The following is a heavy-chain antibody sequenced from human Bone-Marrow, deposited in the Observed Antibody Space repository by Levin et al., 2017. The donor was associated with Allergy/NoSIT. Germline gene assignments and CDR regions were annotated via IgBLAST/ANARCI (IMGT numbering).Heavy chain of an antibody. Sequence: ESLKISCSVSGTSISNYYWSWIRQPPGKGLEWIGHIYYSGSTSYNPSLKSRVTISVDTSKNQFSLKLSSVTAADTAVYYCARMFSSSSGRVLDYWGQGTLVTVSS. CDR3: ARMFSSSSGRVLDY. CDR1: GTSISNYY. CDR2: IYYSGST. V-gene: IGHV4-59*01. J-gene: IGHJ4*02. D-gene: IGHD6-6*01.